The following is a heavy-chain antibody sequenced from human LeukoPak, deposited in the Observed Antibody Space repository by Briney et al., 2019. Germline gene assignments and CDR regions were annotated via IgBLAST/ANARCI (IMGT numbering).Heavy chain of an antibody. V-gene: IGHV1-69*06. CDR3: ARGGGDSSGYQLVDY. J-gene: IGHJ4*02. CDR1: GGTFSSYA. CDR2: IIPIFGTA. Sequence: ASVKVSCKASGGTFSSYAISWVRQAPGQGLEWMEGIIPIFGTANYAQKFQGRVTITADKSTSTAYMELSSLRSEDTAVYYCARGGGDSSGYQLVDYWGQGTLVTVSS. D-gene: IGHD3-22*01.